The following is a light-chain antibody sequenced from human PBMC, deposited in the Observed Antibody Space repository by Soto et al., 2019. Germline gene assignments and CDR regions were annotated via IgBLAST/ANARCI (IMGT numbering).Light chain of an antibody. Sequence: QLVLTQPPSVSGAPGQRVTISCTGSSSNIGAGYGVHWYQQLPGTAPKLLIYDNSNRPSGVPDRFSGSKSGTSASLAITGLQAEDEADYYCHSFDSSLSGVVFGGGTKLTVL. V-gene: IGLV1-40*01. CDR1: SSNIGAGYG. J-gene: IGLJ2*01. CDR3: HSFDSSLSGVV. CDR2: DNS.